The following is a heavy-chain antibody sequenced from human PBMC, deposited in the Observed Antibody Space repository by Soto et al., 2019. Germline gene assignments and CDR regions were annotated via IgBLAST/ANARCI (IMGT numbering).Heavy chain of an antibody. J-gene: IGHJ6*02. CDR3: ARHVITGTNHYYYGMDV. CDR2: IDPSDSYT. V-gene: IGHV5-10-1*01. D-gene: IGHD1-20*01. Sequence: PGESLKISCKGSGYSFTSYWISWVRQMPGKGLEWMGRIDPSDSYTNYSPSFQGHVTISADKSISTAYLQWSSLKASDTAMYYCARHVITGTNHYYYGMDVWGQGTTVTVSS. CDR1: GYSFTSYW.